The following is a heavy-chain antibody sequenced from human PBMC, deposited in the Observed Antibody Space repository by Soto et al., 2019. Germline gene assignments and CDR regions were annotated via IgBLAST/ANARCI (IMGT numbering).Heavy chain of an antibody. CDR3: ARDGYYDFWSGLTEGGVFDY. J-gene: IGHJ4*02. CDR2: IKQDGSEK. D-gene: IGHD3-3*01. V-gene: IGHV3-7*01. Sequence: GGSLRLSCAASGFTFSSYWMSWVRQAPGKGLEWVANIKQDGSEKYYVDSVKGRFTISIDNAKNSLYLQMNSLRAEDTAVYYCARDGYYDFWSGLTEGGVFDYWGQGTLVTVSS. CDR1: GFTFSSYW.